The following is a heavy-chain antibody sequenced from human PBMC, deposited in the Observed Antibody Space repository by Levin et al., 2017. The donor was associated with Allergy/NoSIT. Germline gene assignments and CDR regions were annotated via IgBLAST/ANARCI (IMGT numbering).Heavy chain of an antibody. Sequence: ASETLSLTCTVPGDSISGYYWSWIRQAPGKGLEWIGHIYYSGSTNYNPSFKSRTTLSVDMSRNQFSLKLSSVTAGDTAVYYCARDKIIMLRGDTYYYGMDVWGQGTTVTVSS. CDR2: IYYSGST. D-gene: IGHD3-10*01. CDR1: GDSISGYY. CDR3: ARDKIIMLRGDTYYYGMDV. V-gene: IGHV4-59*01. J-gene: IGHJ6*02.